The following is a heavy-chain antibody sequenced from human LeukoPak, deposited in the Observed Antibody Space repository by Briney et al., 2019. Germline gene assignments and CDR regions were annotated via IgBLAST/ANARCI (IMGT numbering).Heavy chain of an antibody. D-gene: IGHD5-24*01. CDR2: IYYSGST. J-gene: IGHJ6*02. Sequence: KSSETLSLTCTVSGGYISSYYWSWIRQPPGKGLEWIGYIYYSGSTNYNPSLKSRVTISVDTSKNQFSLKLSSVAAADTAVYYCARDGDGYTDYYGMDVWGQGTTVTVSS. CDR3: ARDGDGYTDYYGMDV. CDR1: GGYISSYY. V-gene: IGHV4-59*01.